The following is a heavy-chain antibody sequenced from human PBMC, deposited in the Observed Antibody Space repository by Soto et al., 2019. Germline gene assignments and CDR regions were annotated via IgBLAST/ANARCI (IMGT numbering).Heavy chain of an antibody. CDR2: IYWDDDK. CDR1: GFSLSTTRVG. D-gene: IGHD6-19*01. Sequence: QITLKESGPTLVKPTQTLTLTCTFSGFSLSTTRVGVGWIRQPPGKALEWLALIYWDDDKRYSPFLKSRLTITKDPSKNQVVLTMTNMDPMDTATYFCAHTLVAGLGYYFDYWGQETLVTVSS. J-gene: IGHJ4*02. V-gene: IGHV2-5*02. CDR3: AHTLVAGLGYYFDY.